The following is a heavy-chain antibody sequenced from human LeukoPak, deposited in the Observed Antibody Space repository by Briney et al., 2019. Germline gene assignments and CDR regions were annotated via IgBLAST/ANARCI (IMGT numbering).Heavy chain of an antibody. V-gene: IGHV3-74*01. CDR2: IKSDGTT. J-gene: IGHJ1*01. Sequence: GGSLRLSCAASGFTFSSYWMHWVRQAPGKGLVWVSRIKSDGTTNYADSVKGRFTISRDNAKNTLSLQMNSLRAEDTGVYYCARAPSEIGGYYPEYFRRWGQGTLVTVSS. CDR3: ARAPSEIGGYYPEYFRR. D-gene: IGHD3-22*01. CDR1: GFTFSSYW.